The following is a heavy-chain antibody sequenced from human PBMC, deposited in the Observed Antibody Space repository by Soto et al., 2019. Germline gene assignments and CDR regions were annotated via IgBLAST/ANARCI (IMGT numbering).Heavy chain of an antibody. V-gene: IGHV3-30*18. CDR2: ISYDGSNK. J-gene: IGHJ6*02. Sequence: QVQLVESGGGVVQPGRSLRLSCAASGFTFSSYGMHWVRQAPGKWLEWVAVISYDGSNKYYADSVKGRFTISRDNSKNTLYLQMNSLRAEDTAVYYCAKDLLWPGRAYGMDVWGQGTTVTGSS. D-gene: IGHD2-21*01. CDR3: AKDLLWPGRAYGMDV. CDR1: GFTFSSYG.